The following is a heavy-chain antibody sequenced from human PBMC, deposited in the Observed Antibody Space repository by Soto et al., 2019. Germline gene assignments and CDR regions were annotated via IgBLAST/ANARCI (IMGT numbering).Heavy chain of an antibody. J-gene: IGHJ4*02. CDR1: GITFSRYG. Sequence: GGSLRLSCEGSGITFSRYGMHWVRQAPGKGLEWVAVVWYDGSNKYYADSVKGRFTISKDNTKNTVYLQMNSLRAEDTAVYYCAQGDTTDPFRYWGQGTLVTVSS. V-gene: IGHV3-33*03. D-gene: IGHD1-26*01. CDR2: VWYDGSNK. CDR3: AQGDTTDPFRY.